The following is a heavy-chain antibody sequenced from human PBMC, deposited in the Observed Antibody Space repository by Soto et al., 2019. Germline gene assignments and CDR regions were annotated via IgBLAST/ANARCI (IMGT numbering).Heavy chain of an antibody. J-gene: IGHJ4*02. CDR3: AKPTKGFHSPYYFDY. CDR1: GFTFSSYG. Sequence: GGSLRLSCAASGFTFSSYGMHWVRQAPGKWLEWVAVISYDGSNKYYADSVKGRFTISRDNSKNTLYLQMNSLRAEDTAVYYCAKPTKGFHSPYYFDYWGQGTLVTVSS. CDR2: ISYDGSNK. D-gene: IGHD3-10*01. V-gene: IGHV3-30*18.